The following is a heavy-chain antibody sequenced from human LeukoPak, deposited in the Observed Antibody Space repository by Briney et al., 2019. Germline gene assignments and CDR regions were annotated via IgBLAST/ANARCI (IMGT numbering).Heavy chain of an antibody. CDR1: GFTFSSYA. Sequence: GGSLRLSCAASGFTFSSYAMSWVRQAPGKGLEWVSAISGSGGSTYYADSVKGRFTISRDNSKSTLFLQMNSLRAEDTALYYCAKGDYGGYSHGFDIWGQGTRVTVSS. CDR2: ISGSGGST. J-gene: IGHJ3*02. D-gene: IGHD4-23*01. V-gene: IGHV3-23*01. CDR3: AKGDYGGYSHGFDI.